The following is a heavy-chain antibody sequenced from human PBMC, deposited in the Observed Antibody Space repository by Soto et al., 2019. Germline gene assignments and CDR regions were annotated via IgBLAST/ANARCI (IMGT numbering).Heavy chain of an antibody. CDR3: ARHGTVAGLDP. J-gene: IGHJ5*02. CDR1: GGSISSSSYY. D-gene: IGHD6-19*01. Sequence: SETLSLTCTVSGGSISSSSYYWGWIRQPPGKGLEWIGSIYYSGSTYYNPSLKSRVTISVDTSKNQFSLKLSSVTAADTAVYYYARHGTVAGLDPWGQGTLVTVSS. V-gene: IGHV4-39*01. CDR2: IYYSGST.